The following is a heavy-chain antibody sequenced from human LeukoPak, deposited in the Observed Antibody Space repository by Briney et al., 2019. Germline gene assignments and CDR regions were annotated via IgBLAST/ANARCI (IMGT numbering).Heavy chain of an antibody. J-gene: IGHJ5*02. CDR2: IYYSGST. CDR3: ARAVYGVYFDP. D-gene: IGHD4-17*01. CDR1: GGSISSYY. Sequence: SETLSLTCTVSGGSISSYYWSWIRQPPGKGLEWIGYIYYSGSTNHNPSLKSRVTISVDTSKNQFSLKLSSVTAADTAVYYCARAVYGVYFDPWGQGTLVTVSS. V-gene: IGHV4-59*01.